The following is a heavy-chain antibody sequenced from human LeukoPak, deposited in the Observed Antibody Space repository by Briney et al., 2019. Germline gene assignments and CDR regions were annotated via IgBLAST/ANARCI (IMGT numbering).Heavy chain of an antibody. D-gene: IGHD2-2*02. CDR1: GYIFTSYW. CDR2: IYPGDSDT. CDR3: ARLALSYCSSTSCYRENWFDP. J-gene: IGHJ5*02. V-gene: IGHV5-51*01. Sequence: GESQKISCKGSGYIFTSYWIGWVRQMPGKGLEWMGIIYPGDSDTRYSPSFQGQVTISADKSISTAYRQWSSLKASDTAMYYCARLALSYCSSTSCYRENWFDPWGQGTLVTVSS.